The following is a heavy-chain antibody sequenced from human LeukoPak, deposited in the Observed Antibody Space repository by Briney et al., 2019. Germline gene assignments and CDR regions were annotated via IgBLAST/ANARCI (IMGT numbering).Heavy chain of an antibody. Sequence: GSLRLSCAASGFTFSSYGMSWIRQPPGKGLEWIGYIYYSGSTNYNPSLKSRVTISVDTSKNQFSLKLSSVTAADTAVYYCARRARKDYDFWSGYYTNDAFDIWGQGTMVTVSS. CDR2: IYYSGST. CDR1: GFTFSSYG. CDR3: ARRARKDYDFWSGYYTNDAFDI. D-gene: IGHD3-3*01. J-gene: IGHJ3*02. V-gene: IGHV4-59*01.